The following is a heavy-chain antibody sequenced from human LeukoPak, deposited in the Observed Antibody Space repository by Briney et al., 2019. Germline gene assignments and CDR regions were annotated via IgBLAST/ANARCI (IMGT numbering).Heavy chain of an antibody. V-gene: IGHV3-7*01. CDR3: ARVSSSMGGATDY. Sequence: PGGSLRLSCAASGFTFSNAWMSWVRQAPGKGLEWVANIQQDGGAKFYVDSVKGRFAISRDNAKHSLYLEMNSLRAEDTAVYFCARVSSSMGGATDYWGQGTLVTVSS. CDR2: IQQDGGAK. J-gene: IGHJ4*02. CDR1: GFTFSNAW. D-gene: IGHD1-26*01.